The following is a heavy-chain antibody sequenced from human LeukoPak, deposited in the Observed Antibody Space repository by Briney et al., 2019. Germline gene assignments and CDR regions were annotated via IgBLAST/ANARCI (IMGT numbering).Heavy chain of an antibody. D-gene: IGHD4-17*01. V-gene: IGHV3-30*04. CDR1: GFTFSSYA. J-gene: IGHJ4*02. CDR3: ARDKVRLVITVTTMVCDY. Sequence: GRSLRLSCAASGFTFSSYAMHWVRQAPGKGLEWVAVISYDGSNKYYADSVKGRFTISRDNSKNTLYLQMNSLRAEDTAVYYCARDKVRLVITVTTMVCDYWGQGTLVTVSS. CDR2: ISYDGSNK.